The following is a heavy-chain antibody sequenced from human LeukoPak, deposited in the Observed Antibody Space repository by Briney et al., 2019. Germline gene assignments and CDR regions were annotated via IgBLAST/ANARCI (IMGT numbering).Heavy chain of an antibody. V-gene: IGHV1-24*01. CDR2: FDPEDGET. Sequence: GASVKVSCKVSGYTLTELSMHWVRQVPGKGLEWMGGFDPEDGETIYAQKFQGRVTMTEDTSTDTAYMELSSLRSEDTAVYYCATATTFIVVVPAASYAFDIWGQGTMVTVSS. CDR3: ATATTFIVVVPAASYAFDI. D-gene: IGHD2-2*01. J-gene: IGHJ3*02. CDR1: GYTLTELS.